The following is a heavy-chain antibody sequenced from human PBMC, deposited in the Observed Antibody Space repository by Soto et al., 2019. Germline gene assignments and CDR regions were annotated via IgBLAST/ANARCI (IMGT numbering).Heavy chain of an antibody. Sequence: PWGSLLLSCAASGFTFSGSAMHWVRQASGKGLDCLRRIRRKANSYATAYAASVKGRFTISRDDSKNTAYLQMNSLKTEDTAVYYCTRHVTYYDFWSGYANSGMDVWGQGTTVTVSS. CDR1: GFTFSGSA. CDR2: IRRKANSYAT. J-gene: IGHJ6*02. V-gene: IGHV3-73*01. CDR3: TRHVTYYDFWSGYANSGMDV. D-gene: IGHD3-3*01.